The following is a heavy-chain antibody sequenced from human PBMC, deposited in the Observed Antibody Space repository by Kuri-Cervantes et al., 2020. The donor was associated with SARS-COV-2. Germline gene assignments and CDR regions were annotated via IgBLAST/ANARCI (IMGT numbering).Heavy chain of an antibody. Sequence: GGSLRLSCKGSGYSFTSYWIGWVRQAPGKGLEWVSVISGSGETIHYADSVQDRFTISRDNSKKMLYLQMKSLRAEDTATYYCALEIMSFFGMDVWGQGTTVTVSS. V-gene: IGHV3-23*01. CDR2: ISGSGETI. CDR1: GYSFTSYW. CDR3: ALEIMSFFGMDV. D-gene: IGHD2-8*01. J-gene: IGHJ6*02.